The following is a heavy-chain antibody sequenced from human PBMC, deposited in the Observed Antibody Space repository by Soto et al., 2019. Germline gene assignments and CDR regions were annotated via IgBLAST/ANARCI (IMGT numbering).Heavy chain of an antibody. CDR1: GGSISSVDYS. J-gene: IGHJ3*02. V-gene: IGHV4-30-2*01. CDR2: IYHTGTS. CDR3: AREAGSDTGVTCLSFDI. Sequence: QLQLQESGSGLVKPSQTLSLTCGVSGGSISSVDYSWNWIRPPRGKGLEWIGFIYHTGTSYYNPSLESRGSISVGRSKHHVSLKMPSVTAADTAVYFCAREAGSDTGVTCLSFDIWGQGAKVTVAS. D-gene: IGHD2-2*02.